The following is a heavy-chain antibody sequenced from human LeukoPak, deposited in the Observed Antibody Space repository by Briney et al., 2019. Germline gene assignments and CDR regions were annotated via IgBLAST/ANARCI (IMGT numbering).Heavy chain of an antibody. D-gene: IGHD3-16*01. V-gene: IGHV4-59*01. CDR3: ASQTYYDYVWGSQRLYYYYYGMDV. J-gene: IGHJ6*02. CDR1: GGSISSYY. CDR2: IYYSGST. Sequence: SETPSLTCTVSGGSISSYYWSWIRQPPGKGLEWIGYIYYSGSTNYNPSLKSRVTISVDTSKNQFSLKLSSVTAADTAVYYCASQTYYDYVWGSQRLYYYYYGMDVWGQGTTVTVSS.